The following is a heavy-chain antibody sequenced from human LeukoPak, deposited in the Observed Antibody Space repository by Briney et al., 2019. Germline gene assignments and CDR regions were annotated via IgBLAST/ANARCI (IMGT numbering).Heavy chain of an antibody. D-gene: IGHD1-26*01. CDR1: GFTFSSYW. Sequence: GGSLRLSCAASGFTFSSYWMHWVRQAPGKGLVWVSRISSDGSSTSYADSVKGRFTISRDNAKNTLYLQMNSLRAEDTAVYYCARGPVGAVDYWGQGTLVTVSS. V-gene: IGHV3-74*01. CDR3: ARGPVGAVDY. CDR2: ISSDGSST. J-gene: IGHJ4*02.